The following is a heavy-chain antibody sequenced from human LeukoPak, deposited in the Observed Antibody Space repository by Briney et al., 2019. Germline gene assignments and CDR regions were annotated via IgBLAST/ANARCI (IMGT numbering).Heavy chain of an antibody. Sequence: PSETLSLTCAVYGGSFSGYYWSWIRQPPGKGLEWIGEINHSGSTNYNPSLKSRVTISVDTSKNQFSLKLSSVTAADTAVYYCARGVVVVPAAIGGYYYYGMDVWGQGTTVTVSS. V-gene: IGHV4-34*01. D-gene: IGHD2-2*01. CDR1: GGSFSGYY. CDR2: INHSGST. CDR3: ARGVVVVPAAIGGYYYYGMDV. J-gene: IGHJ6*02.